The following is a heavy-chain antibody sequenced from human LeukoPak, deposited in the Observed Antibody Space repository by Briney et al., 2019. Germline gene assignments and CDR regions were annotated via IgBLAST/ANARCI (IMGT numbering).Heavy chain of an antibody. CDR1: GFTVSSNY. J-gene: IGHJ4*02. V-gene: IGHV3-53*01. D-gene: IGHD5-18*01. CDR3: ARGQNGYPYYFDY. CDR2: IYSGGST. Sequence: GALRLSCAASGFTVSSNYMSWVRQAPGKGLEWVSVIYSGGSTYYADSVKGRFTISRDNSKNTLYLQMNSLRAEDTAVYYCARGQNGYPYYFDYWGQGTLVTVSS.